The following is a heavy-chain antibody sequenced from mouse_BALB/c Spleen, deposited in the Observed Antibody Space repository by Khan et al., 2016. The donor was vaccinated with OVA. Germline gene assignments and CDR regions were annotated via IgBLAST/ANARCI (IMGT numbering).Heavy chain of an antibody. CDR2: ISGDSNTI. CDR1: GFTFSSYG. D-gene: IGHD1-1*01. J-gene: IGHJ2*01. V-gene: IGHV5-17*02. Sequence: EVELVESGGGLVQPGGSRKLSCVASGFTFSSYGMHWVRQAPEKGLEWVAYISGDSNTIYYADTVKGRFTISRDNPKNTLFLQMTSLMSEDTARYLCANTYFYWYYFDYRGPGTTLPVSS. CDR3: ANTYFYWYYFDY.